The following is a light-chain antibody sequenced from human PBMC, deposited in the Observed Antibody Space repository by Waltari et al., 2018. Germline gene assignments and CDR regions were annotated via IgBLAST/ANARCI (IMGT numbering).Light chain of an antibody. CDR2: DVN. CDR3: SSYTSSSTYV. CDR1: SSDVGGYNY. V-gene: IGLV2-14*03. J-gene: IGLJ1*01. Sequence: QSALTQPASVSGSPGQSITISCTGTSSDVGGYNYVSWYQQHPGKAPKLMIYDVNNRPSGISDRFSGSKSGNTASLTISGLQAEDEGDYYCSSYTSSSTYVFGTGTKVTVL.